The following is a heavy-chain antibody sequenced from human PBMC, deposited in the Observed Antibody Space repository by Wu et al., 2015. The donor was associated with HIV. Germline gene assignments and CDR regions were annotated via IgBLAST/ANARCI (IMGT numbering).Heavy chain of an antibody. CDR1: GYNFRDYS. CDR2: INPNSGNT. CDR3: ARGNLLTYGSGSYYRA. J-gene: IGHJ5*02. Sequence: VRLVQSGSVIKTPGSSVKISCRASGYNFRDYSIHWVRLIPVKGFEWIGWINPNSGNTGYAQKFQGRVTMTRNTSISTAYMELSSLRSEDTAVYYCARGNLLTYGSGSYYRAWGQGTLVTVSS. V-gene: IGHV1-8*01. D-gene: IGHD3-10*01.